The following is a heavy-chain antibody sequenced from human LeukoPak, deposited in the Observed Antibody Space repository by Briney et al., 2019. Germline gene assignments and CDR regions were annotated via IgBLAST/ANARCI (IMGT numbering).Heavy chain of an antibody. CDR3: AKSLTGYYKVFGY. Sequence: GGSLRLSCAASGFTFDNYDMNWVRQAPGKGLEWVSYISSSGSSKYYADSVKGRFTISRDNTKNSLFLQMNSLRDEDTAVYYCAKSLTGYYKVFGYWGQGTLVTVTS. V-gene: IGHV3-48*03. D-gene: IGHD3-9*01. CDR2: ISSSGSSK. CDR1: GFTFDNYD. J-gene: IGHJ4*02.